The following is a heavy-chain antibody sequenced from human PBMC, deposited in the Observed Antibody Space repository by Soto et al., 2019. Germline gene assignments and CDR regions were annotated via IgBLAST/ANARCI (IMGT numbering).Heavy chain of an antibody. V-gene: IGHV4-30-4*01. CDR1: GGSISTGDYY. CDR3: ARGRDFWSGYYYYYGMDV. J-gene: IGHJ6*02. CDR2: IYHSGST. D-gene: IGHD3-3*01. Sequence: PSETLSLTCTVSGGSISTGDYYWSWIRQPPGKGLEWIGHIYHSGSTNYNPSLKSRVTISVDTSKNQFSLKLSSVTAADTAVYYCARGRDFWSGYYYYYGMDVWGQGTTVTVSS.